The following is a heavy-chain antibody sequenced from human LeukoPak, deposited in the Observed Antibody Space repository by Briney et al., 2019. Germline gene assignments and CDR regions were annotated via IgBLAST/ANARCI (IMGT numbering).Heavy chain of an antibody. CDR1: GFSFGDVG. CDR2: IRSKHYGETI. D-gene: IGHD4-17*01. J-gene: IGHJ4*02. CDR3: AKDKIGDYAYYFDY. V-gene: IGHV3-49*03. Sequence: GGSLRLSCAASGFSFGDVGMSWFRQAPGKGLEWVGFIRSKHYGETIDYAASVRGRFTISRDDSKSILYLQMNSLRAEDTAVYYCAKDKIGDYAYYFDYWGQGTLVTVSS.